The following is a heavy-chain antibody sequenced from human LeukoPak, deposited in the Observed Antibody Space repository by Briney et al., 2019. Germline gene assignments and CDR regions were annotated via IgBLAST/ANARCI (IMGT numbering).Heavy chain of an antibody. CDR1: GFAFSSYT. J-gene: IGHJ4*02. CDR3: AKNFYDSSGSRYDY. Sequence: GGSLRLSCTASGFAFSSYTMSWVRQAPGVGLEWVSSIFGGSGCTYYADSVRGRFTISIDNSKNTLFMQMNSLRAEDKAVDYCAKNFYDSSGSRYDYWGQGTLVPVSS. D-gene: IGHD3-22*01. CDR2: IFGGSGCT. V-gene: IGHV3-23*01.